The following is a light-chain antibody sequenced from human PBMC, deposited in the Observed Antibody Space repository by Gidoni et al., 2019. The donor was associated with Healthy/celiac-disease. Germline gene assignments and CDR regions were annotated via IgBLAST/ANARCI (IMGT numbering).Light chain of an antibody. J-gene: IGKJ1*01. CDR2: GAS. CDR1: QSVRSN. Sequence: EIVMPHSPSTLSVSPGERATRSCRASQSVRSNFAWYKQKPGQAPRLLIQGASTRATGSPARLSGRGSGKEFTLTISSLKSEDFAVYYCQQYKNWPQTFXQXTKVEIK. V-gene: IGKV3-15*01. CDR3: QQYKNWPQT.